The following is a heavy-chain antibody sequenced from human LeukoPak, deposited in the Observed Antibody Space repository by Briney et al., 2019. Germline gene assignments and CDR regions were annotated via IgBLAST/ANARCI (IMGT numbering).Heavy chain of an antibody. V-gene: IGHV3-21*04. CDR1: GFTFSSYS. J-gene: IGHJ3*02. D-gene: IGHD2-8*01. CDR3: AKVKFVLRGAFDI. CDR2: ISTSSSYI. Sequence: GGSLRLSCAASGFTFSSYSLNWVRQAPGKGLEWVSFISTSSSYIYYADSVKGRFTISRDNSKNTLYLQMNSLRAEDTAVYYCAKVKFVLRGAFDIWGQGTMVTVSS.